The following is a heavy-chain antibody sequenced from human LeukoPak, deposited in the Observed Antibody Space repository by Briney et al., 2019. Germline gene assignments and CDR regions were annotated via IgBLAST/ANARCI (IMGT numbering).Heavy chain of an antibody. V-gene: IGHV4-39*01. D-gene: IGHD3-10*01. CDR3: ARLRRGFGELLFFPYFDY. CDR2: IYYSGST. J-gene: IGHJ4*02. CDR1: GGSISSSSYY. Sequence: PSETLSLTCTVSGGSISSSSYYWGWIRQPPGKGLEWIGSIYYSGSTYYNPSLKSRVTISVDTSKNQFSLKLSSVTAADTAVYYCARLRRGFGELLFFPYFDYWGQGTLVTVSS.